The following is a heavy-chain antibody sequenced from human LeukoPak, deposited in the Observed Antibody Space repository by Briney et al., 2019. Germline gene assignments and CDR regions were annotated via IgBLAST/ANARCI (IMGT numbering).Heavy chain of an antibody. Sequence: SVKVSCKASGGTFSSYAISWVRQAPGQGLEWMGGIIPIFGTANYAQKFQVRVTITADESTSTAYMELSSLRSEDTAVYYCARGGAVWVDDFWSGPIDYWGQGTLVTVSS. CDR1: GGTFSSYA. V-gene: IGHV1-69*13. CDR3: ARGGAVWVDDFWSGPIDY. CDR2: IIPIFGTA. D-gene: IGHD3-3*01. J-gene: IGHJ4*02.